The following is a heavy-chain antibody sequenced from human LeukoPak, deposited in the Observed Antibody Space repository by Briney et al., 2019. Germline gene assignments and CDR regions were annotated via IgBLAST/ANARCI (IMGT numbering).Heavy chain of an antibody. J-gene: IGHJ4*02. CDR1: GFTFDDYA. CDR2: ISWNSGSI. D-gene: IGHD1-26*01. Sequence: GRSLRLSCAASGFTFDDYAMHWVRQAPGKGLEWVSGISWNSGSIGYADSVKGRFTISRDNAKNSLYLQMNRLRAEDTALYYCAKGVFVGATNGYYFDYWGQGTLVTVSS. V-gene: IGHV3-9*01. CDR3: AKGVFVGATNGYYFDY.